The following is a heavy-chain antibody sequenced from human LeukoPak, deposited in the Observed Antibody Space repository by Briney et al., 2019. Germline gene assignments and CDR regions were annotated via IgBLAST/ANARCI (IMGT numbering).Heavy chain of an antibody. CDR1: GYSFIDNW. J-gene: IGHJ4*02. Sequence: GESLKISCKGSGYSFIDNWIAWVRQMPGKGLEWMGIISPGGSTTTYSPSFRGHVTISVDMSINTAYLQWGSLKASDTAIYYCAKYLRWLNSPDPPEDYWGQGTLVTVST. V-gene: IGHV5-51*01. D-gene: IGHD5-18*01. CDR3: AKYLRWLNSPDPPEDY. CDR2: ISPGGSTT.